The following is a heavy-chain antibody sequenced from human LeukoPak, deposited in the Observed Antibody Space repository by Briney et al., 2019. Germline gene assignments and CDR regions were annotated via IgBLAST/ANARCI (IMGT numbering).Heavy chain of an antibody. CDR2: INPSGGST. D-gene: IGHD4-23*01. J-gene: IGHJ4*02. CDR3: ARGGLSSPADYGGNLKSDY. CDR1: GYTFTSYY. V-gene: IGHV1-46*01. Sequence: GASVKVSCKASGYTFTSYYMHWVRQAPGQGLEWMGIINPSGGSTSYAQKFQGRVTMTRDTSTSTVYMELSSLRSEDTAVYYCARGGLSSPADYGGNLKSDYWGQGTLVTVSS.